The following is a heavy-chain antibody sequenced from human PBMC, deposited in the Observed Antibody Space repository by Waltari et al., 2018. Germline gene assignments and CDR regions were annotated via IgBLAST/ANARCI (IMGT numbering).Heavy chain of an antibody. CDR3: AVYGAHVFAY. CDR1: GGSISGYY. CDR2: LYSNGDT. Sequence: QVQLHESGPGLVKPSETLSLTCTVSGGSISGYYWTWIRQPPGKGLEWMGYLYSNGDTNYNPSLKSRVTISLDTSKNQFSLKLNSVTAADTAIYYCAVYGAHVFAYWGQGTLVTVSS. J-gene: IGHJ1*01. D-gene: IGHD4-17*01. V-gene: IGHV4-59*01.